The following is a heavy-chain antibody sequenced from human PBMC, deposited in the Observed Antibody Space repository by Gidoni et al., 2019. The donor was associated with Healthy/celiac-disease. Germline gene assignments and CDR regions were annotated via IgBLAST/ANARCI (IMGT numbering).Heavy chain of an antibody. CDR3: ARGFGGNSVWYWYFDL. V-gene: IGHV4-30-2*01. D-gene: IGHD2-21*02. CDR1: GGSISSGGYS. CDR2: IYHSGST. Sequence: QLQLQESGSGLVKPSQTLSLTCAVSGGSISSGGYSWSWIRQPPGKGLEWIGYIYHSGSTYYHPSLKSRVTISVDRSKNQFSLKLSSVTAADTAVYYCARGFGGNSVWYWYFDLWGRGTLVTVSS. J-gene: IGHJ2*01.